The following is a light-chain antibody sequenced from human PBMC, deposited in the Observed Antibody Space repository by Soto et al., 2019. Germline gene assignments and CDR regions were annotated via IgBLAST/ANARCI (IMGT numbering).Light chain of an antibody. CDR1: SSDIGAYNY. V-gene: IGLV2-14*03. CDR2: DVN. J-gene: IGLJ1*01. CDR3: SSYTTNTTKV. Sequence: QSALTQPASVSGSPGQSITISCTGTSSDIGAYNYVSWYRQHPGKAPNLMIYDVNNRPSGVSDRFSGSKSGNMASLTISGLQTEDEADYYCSSYTTNTTKVFGTGTQLTVL.